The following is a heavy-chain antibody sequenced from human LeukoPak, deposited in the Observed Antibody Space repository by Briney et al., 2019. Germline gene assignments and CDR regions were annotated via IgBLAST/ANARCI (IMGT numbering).Heavy chain of an antibody. D-gene: IGHD3-10*01. CDR2: INPSGGST. V-gene: IGHV1-46*01. J-gene: IGHJ4*02. CDR3: ARAGRYGSGSYFVDY. Sequence: ASVKVSCKASGYTFTSYYMHWVRQAPGQGLEWMGIINPSGGSTSYAQKFQGRVTMTWNTSISTANMELSSLRSEDTAVYYCARAGRYGSGSYFVDYWGQGTLVTVSS. CDR1: GYTFTSYY.